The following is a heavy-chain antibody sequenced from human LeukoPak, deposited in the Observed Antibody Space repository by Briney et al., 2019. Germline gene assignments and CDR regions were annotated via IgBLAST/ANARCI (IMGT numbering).Heavy chain of an antibody. D-gene: IGHD2-2*01. V-gene: IGHV1-2*02. CDR3: ARAPNPSIVVVPAAVGGLDY. J-gene: IGHJ4*02. CDR1: GYTFTSYG. CDR2: INPNSGGT. Sequence: ASVKVSCKASGYTFTSYGISWVRQAPGQGLEWMGWINPNSGGTNYAQKFQGRVTMTRDTSISTAYMELSRLRSDDTAVYYCARAPNPSIVVVPAAVGGLDYWGQGTLVTVSS.